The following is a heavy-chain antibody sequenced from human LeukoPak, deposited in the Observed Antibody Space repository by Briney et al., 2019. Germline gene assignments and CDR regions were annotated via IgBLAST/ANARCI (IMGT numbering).Heavy chain of an antibody. D-gene: IGHD3-22*01. V-gene: IGHV4-61*08. Sequence: SETLSLTCTVSGGSISSGDFYWSWIRQPPGKGLEWIGYIYYSGSTNYNPSLKSRVTISVDTSKNQFSLKLSSVTAADTAVYYCARVDPRGSGSIDYWGQGTLVTVSS. CDR3: ARVDPRGSGSIDY. CDR2: IYYSGST. J-gene: IGHJ4*02. CDR1: GGSISSGDFY.